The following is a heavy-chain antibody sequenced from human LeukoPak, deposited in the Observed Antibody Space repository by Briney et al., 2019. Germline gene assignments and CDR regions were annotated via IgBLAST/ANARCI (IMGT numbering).Heavy chain of an antibody. J-gene: IGHJ5*02. CDR3: ARGGVPAANNWFDP. CDR2: ISSSSSYI. D-gene: IGHD2-2*01. V-gene: IGHV3-21*01. Sequence: GRSLRLSCAASGFTFSSYSMNWVRQAPGKGLEWVSSISSSSSYIYYADSVKGRFTISRDNAKNSLYLQMNSLRAEDTAVYYCARGGVPAANNWFDPWGQGTLVTVSS. CDR1: GFTFSSYS.